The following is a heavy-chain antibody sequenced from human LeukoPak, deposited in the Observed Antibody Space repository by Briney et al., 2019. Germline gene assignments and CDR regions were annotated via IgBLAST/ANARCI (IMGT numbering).Heavy chain of an antibody. V-gene: IGHV3-7*01. CDR1: GFTFSSYW. CDR2: IKQDGSEK. J-gene: IGHJ4*02. CDR3: ARDFVVVTAFFDY. D-gene: IGHD2-21*02. Sequence: PGGSLRLSCAASGFTFSSYWMSWVRQAPGKGLGWLANIKQDGSEKYYVDSVKGRFTISRDNAKNSLYLQMNSLRAEDTAVYYCARDFVVVTAFFDYWGQGTLVTVSS.